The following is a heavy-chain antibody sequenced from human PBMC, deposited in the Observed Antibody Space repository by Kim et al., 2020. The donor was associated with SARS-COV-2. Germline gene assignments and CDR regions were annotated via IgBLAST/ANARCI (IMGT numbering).Heavy chain of an antibody. D-gene: IGHD3-22*01. CDR2: ISGDGGST. Sequence: GGSLRLSCAASGFTFDDYAMHWVRQAPGKGLEWVSLISGDGGSTYYADSVKGRFTISRDNSKNSLYLQMNSLRTEDTALYYCAKDHYYDSSGSWFDPWGQGTLVTVSS. CDR3: AKDHYYDSSGSWFDP. J-gene: IGHJ5*02. V-gene: IGHV3-43*02. CDR1: GFTFDDYA.